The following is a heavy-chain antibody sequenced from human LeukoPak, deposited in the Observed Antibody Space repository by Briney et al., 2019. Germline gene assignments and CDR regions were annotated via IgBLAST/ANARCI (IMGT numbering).Heavy chain of an antibody. V-gene: IGHV3-23*01. CDR1: GFTFSSYA. CDR3: AKEKLAMVRGVPKSY. Sequence: PGRSLRLSCAASGFTFSSYAMGWVRQAPGKGLEWVSAISGSGGSTYYADSVKGRFTISRDNSKNTLYLQMNSLRAEDTAVYYCAKEKLAMVRGVPKSYWGQGTLVTVSS. D-gene: IGHD3-10*01. CDR2: ISGSGGST. J-gene: IGHJ4*02.